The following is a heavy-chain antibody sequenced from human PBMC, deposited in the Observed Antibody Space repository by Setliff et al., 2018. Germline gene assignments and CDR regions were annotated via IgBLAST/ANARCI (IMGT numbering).Heavy chain of an antibody. J-gene: IGHJ6*03. CDR3: VRTDYSDGRYSMDV. CDR1: GGSFSGYY. D-gene: IGHD6-19*01. CDR2: VNYSAST. V-gene: IGHV4-34*01. Sequence: PSETLSLTCAVCGGSFSGYYWSWVRQPPGKGLEWIGEVNYSASTSHNPSLKSRVTISVDKSTNQFSLKLNSVTAADTAVYNCVRTDYSDGRYSMDVWGKGTTVTVSS.